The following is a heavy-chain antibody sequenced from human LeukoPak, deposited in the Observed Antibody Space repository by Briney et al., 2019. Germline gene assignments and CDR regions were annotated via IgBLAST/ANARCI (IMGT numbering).Heavy chain of an antibody. CDR3: ARGSRSYYVSSGYCY. J-gene: IGHJ4*02. Sequence: GSLRLSCAASGFTFSSYSMNWVRQAPGKGLEWVSSISSSSSYIYYADSVKGRFTISRDNAKNSLYLQMNSLRAEDTAVYYCARGSRSYYVSSGYCYWGQGTLVTVSS. CDR1: GFTFSSYS. V-gene: IGHV3-21*01. D-gene: IGHD3-22*01. CDR2: ISSSSSYI.